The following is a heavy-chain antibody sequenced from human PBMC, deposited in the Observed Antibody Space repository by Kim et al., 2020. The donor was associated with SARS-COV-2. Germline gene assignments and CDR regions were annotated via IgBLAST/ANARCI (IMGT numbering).Heavy chain of an antibody. CDR3: ARLYAFTGSYTDYYFD. D-gene: IGHD3-10*01. J-gene: IGHJ4*01. Sequence: SETLSLTCAVSGASISSHGYFWAWIRQPPGRGLEWILSLSYSGRTYYNPSLERRVTTSLDTSKTQSSLQLTSVTAADTAVYHCARLYAFTGSYTDYYFD. CDR1: GASISSHGYF. CDR2: LSYSGRT. V-gene: IGHV4-39*01.